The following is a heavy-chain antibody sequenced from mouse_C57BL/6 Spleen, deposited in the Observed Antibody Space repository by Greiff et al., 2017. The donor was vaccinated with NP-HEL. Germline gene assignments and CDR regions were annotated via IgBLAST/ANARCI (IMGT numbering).Heavy chain of an antibody. J-gene: IGHJ1*03. V-gene: IGHV1-54*01. CDR1: GYAFTNYL. CDR3: ARDYGSSYVYWYFDV. Sequence: QVQLQQSGAELVRPGTSVKVSCKASGYAFTNYLIEWVKQRPGQGLEWIGVINPGSGGTNYNEKFKGKATLTADKSSSTAYMQLSSLTSEDSAVYFCARDYGSSYVYWYFDVWGTGTTVTVAS. CDR2: INPGSGGT. D-gene: IGHD1-1*01.